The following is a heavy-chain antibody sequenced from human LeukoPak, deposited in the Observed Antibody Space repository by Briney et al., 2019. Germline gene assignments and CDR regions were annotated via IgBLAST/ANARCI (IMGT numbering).Heavy chain of an antibody. V-gene: IGHV1-2*02. D-gene: IGHD3-3*01. CDR1: GYTFPDYF. CDR3: ARGGGYDFWSGYSNYFDY. J-gene: IGHJ4*02. Sequence: ASVKVSCKASGYTFPDYFMHWVRQAPGQGLEWMGWINPNSGGTNYAQMFQGRVTMTRDTSISTAYMELSRLRSDDTAVYYCARGGGYDFWSGYSNYFDYWGQGTLVTVSS. CDR2: INPNSGGT.